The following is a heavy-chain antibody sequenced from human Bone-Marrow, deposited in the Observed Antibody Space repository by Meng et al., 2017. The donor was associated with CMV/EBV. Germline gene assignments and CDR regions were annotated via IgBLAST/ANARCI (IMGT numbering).Heavy chain of an antibody. D-gene: IGHD1-26*01. CDR1: GGTFSSYA. J-gene: IGHJ4*02. V-gene: IGHV1-8*03. Sequence: ASVKVSCKASGGTFSSYAISWVRQATGQGLEWMGWMNPNSGNTGYAQKFQGRVTITRNTSISTAYMELSSLRSEDTAVYYCARCPIVGATYHHYYFDYWGQGTLVTVSS. CDR2: MNPNSGNT. CDR3: ARCPIVGATYHHYYFDY.